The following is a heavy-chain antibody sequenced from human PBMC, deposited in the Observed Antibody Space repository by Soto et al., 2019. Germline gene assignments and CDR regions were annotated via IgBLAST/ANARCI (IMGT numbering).Heavy chain of an antibody. CDR2: IWYDGSNK. J-gene: IGHJ6*02. CDR1: GFTFSSYG. CDR3: ARDTLPILGYCSGGSCYPYYYYGMDV. V-gene: IGHV3-33*01. D-gene: IGHD2-15*01. Sequence: PGGSLRLSCAASGFTFSSYGMHWVRQAPGKGLEWVAVIWYDGSNKYYADSVKGRFTISRDNSKNTLYLQMNSLRAEDTAVYYCARDTLPILGYCSGGSCYPYYYYGMDVWGQGTTVTVSS.